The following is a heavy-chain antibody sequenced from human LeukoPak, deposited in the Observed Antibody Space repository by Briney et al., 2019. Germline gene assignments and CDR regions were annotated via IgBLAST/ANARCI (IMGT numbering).Heavy chain of an antibody. CDR3: AKANQLLWGLYCYYYYMDV. CDR2: ISGDGGST. D-gene: IGHD2-2*01. Sequence: GGSLRLSCAASGFTFDDYAMHWVRQAPGKGLEWVSLISGDGGSTYYADSVKGRFTISRDNSKNSLYLQMNSLRTEDTDFSYCAKANQLLWGLYCYYYYMDVWGKGTTVTVSS. CDR1: GFTFDDYA. J-gene: IGHJ6*03. V-gene: IGHV3-43*02.